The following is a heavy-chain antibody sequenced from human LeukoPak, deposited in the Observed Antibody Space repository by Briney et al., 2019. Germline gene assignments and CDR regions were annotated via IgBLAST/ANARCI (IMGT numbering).Heavy chain of an antibody. D-gene: IGHD3-10*01. CDR1: GGSISSSSYY. CDR3: ARRPSDGSGSYYLVTYFDY. Sequence: PSETLSLTCTVSGGSISSSSYYWGWLRQPPGKGLEWIGSIYYSGSTYYNPSLKSRVTISVDTSKNQLSLKLSSVTAADTAVYYCARRPSDGSGSYYLVTYFDYWGQGTLVTVSS. V-gene: IGHV4-39*01. CDR2: IYYSGST. J-gene: IGHJ4*02.